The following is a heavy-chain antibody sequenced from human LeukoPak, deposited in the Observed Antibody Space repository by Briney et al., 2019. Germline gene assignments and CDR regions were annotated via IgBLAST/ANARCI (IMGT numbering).Heavy chain of an antibody. J-gene: IGHJ6*03. CDR1: GFTFSNYW. Sequence: GGSLRLSCAASGFTFSNYWMSWVRQAPGKGLEWVANIKQDGSEKYYVESVKGRFTISRDNAKNSLYLQMNSLRAEDTAVYYCAKAGGIAARPDYYYYMDVWGKGTTVTVSS. CDR2: IKQDGSEK. CDR3: AKAGGIAARPDYYYYMDV. D-gene: IGHD6-6*01. V-gene: IGHV3-7*03.